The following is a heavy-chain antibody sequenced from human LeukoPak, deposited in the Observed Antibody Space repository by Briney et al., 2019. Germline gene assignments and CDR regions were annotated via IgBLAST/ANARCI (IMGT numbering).Heavy chain of an antibody. CDR2: INHSGST. V-gene: IGHV4-34*01. CDR3: ARGGGLVRNKFDY. CDR1: GGSFSGYY. D-gene: IGHD6-19*01. Sequence: PSETLSLTCAVYGGSFSGYYWSWIRQPPGKGLEWIGEINHSGSTNYNPSLKSRVTISVDTSKNRFSLNLSSVTAADTAVYYCARGGGLVRNKFDYWGQGNLVTVSS. J-gene: IGHJ4*02.